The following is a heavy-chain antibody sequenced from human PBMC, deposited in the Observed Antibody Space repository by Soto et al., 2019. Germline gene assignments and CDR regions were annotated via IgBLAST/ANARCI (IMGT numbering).Heavy chain of an antibody. CDR3: AWQFCSGIICDNWFDP. CDR1: GYTFTAFG. J-gene: IGHJ5*02. Sequence: QVQLVQSGPEVKKPGASVKVSCQTSGYTFTAFGITWVRQAPGQGLEWMGWISTYNDDTKYAQKVQGRLTMTTDTSTSTAYTELRSLTSDDSSVFSCAWQFCSGIICDNWFDPSGQGTLVTVSS. CDR2: ISTYNDDT. V-gene: IGHV1-18*01. D-gene: IGHD3-3*02.